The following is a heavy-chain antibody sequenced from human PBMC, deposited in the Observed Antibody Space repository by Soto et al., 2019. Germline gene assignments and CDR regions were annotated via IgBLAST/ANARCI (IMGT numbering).Heavy chain of an antibody. CDR1: GGSISSYY. D-gene: IGHD3-10*01. CDR2: IYYSGST. J-gene: IGHJ3*02. V-gene: IGHV4-59*01. CDR3: ARGGFGELFGAFDI. Sequence: SETLSLTXTVSGGSISSYYWSWIRQPPGKGLEWIGYIYYSGSTNYNPSLKSRVTISVDTSKNQFSLKLSSVTAADTDVYYCARGGFGELFGAFDIWGQGTMVTVSS.